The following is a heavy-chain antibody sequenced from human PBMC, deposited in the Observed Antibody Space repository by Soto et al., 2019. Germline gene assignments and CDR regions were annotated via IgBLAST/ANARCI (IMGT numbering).Heavy chain of an antibody. J-gene: IGHJ5*02. CDR2: INAGNGNT. D-gene: IGHD6-19*01. CDR1: GYTFTSYA. V-gene: IGHV1-3*01. CDR3: ARGVAGPLHWFDP. Sequence: ASVKVSCKASGYTFTSYAMHWVRQAPGQRLEWKGRINAGNGNTKYSQKFQGRVTITRDTSASTAYMELSSLRSEDTAVYYCARGVAGPLHWFDPWGQGTLVTVSS.